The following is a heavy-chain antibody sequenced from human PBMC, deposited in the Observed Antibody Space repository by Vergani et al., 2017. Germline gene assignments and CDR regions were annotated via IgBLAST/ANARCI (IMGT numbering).Heavy chain of an antibody. CDR2: VLFDGSNE. J-gene: IGHJ4*02. V-gene: IGHV3-30*02. Sequence: QVQLVQSGGGVVQPGGSLRLSCVASGVTFNRYGMQWVRQAPGKGLEWVAYVLFDGSNEYYADSVKGRFIVSRDNSNDALYLQMNSLRTADTAVYYCARDLSYCHEGSCALWGQGSVVTVSS. D-gene: IGHD2-15*01. CDR3: ARDLSYCHEGSCAL. CDR1: GVTFNRYG.